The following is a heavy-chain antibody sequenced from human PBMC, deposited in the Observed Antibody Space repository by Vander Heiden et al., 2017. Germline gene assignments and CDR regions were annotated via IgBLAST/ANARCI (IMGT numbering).Heavy chain of an antibody. CDR2: INPNSGGT. J-gene: IGHJ5*02. D-gene: IGHD6-19*01. Sequence: QVQLVQSGAEVQKPGASVKVSCKASGYTFTGYYMHWVRQAPGQGLEWMGWINPNSGGTNYAQKFQGRVTMTRDTSISTAYMELSRLRSDDTAVYYCARDGGIAVAGLRWFDPWGQGTLVTVSS. CDR3: ARDGGIAVAGLRWFDP. V-gene: IGHV1-2*02. CDR1: GYTFTGYY.